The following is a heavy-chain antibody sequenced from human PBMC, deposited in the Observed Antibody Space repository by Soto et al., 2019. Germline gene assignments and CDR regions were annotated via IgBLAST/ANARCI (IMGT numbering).Heavy chain of an antibody. CDR2: ILVDGRT. CDR1: GFPCGSYD. CDR3: AKATATGGGAFDF. V-gene: IGHV3-23*01. J-gene: IGHJ3*01. Sequence: GSLRLSCAASGFPCGSYDMTWVRQAPGKGREWVSTILVDGRTFYVDSVKGRFTISRDNSRNTVYLQMNSLTAGDTALYYCAKATATGGGAFDFCGQGTMVTVSS. D-gene: IGHD2-8*02.